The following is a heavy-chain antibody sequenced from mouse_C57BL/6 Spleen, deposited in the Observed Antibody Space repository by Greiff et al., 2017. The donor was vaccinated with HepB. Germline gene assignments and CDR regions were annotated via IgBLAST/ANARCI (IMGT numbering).Heavy chain of an antibody. CDR3: ARSPSITTVVATKHFDV. CDR2: IDPSDSET. Sequence: QVQLQQPGAELVRPGSSVKLSCKASGYTFTSYWMHWVKQRPIQGLEWIGNIDPSDSETHYNQKFKDKATLTVDKSSSTAYMQLSSLTYEDSAVYYCARSPSITTVVATKHFDVWGTGTTVTVSS. D-gene: IGHD1-1*01. V-gene: IGHV1-52*01. J-gene: IGHJ1*03. CDR1: GYTFTSYW.